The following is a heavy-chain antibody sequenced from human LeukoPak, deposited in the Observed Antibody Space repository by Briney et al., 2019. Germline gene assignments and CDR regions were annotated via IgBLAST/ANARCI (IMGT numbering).Heavy chain of an antibody. CDR3: ARDLHGYGDYWGWFYP. CDR1: GFTFSRYA. D-gene: IGHD4-17*01. Sequence: GGSLRLSCAASGFTFSRYAMNWVRQAPGKGLEWVSVISDSGGNTYYADSVKGRFTISRDNAKNSLYLQMNSLRAEDTAVYYCARDLHGYGDYWGWFYPWGQGTLVTVSS. V-gene: IGHV3-21*01. CDR2: ISDSGGNT. J-gene: IGHJ5*02.